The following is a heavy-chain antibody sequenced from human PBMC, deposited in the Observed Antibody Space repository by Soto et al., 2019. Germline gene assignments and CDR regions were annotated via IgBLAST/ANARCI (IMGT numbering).Heavy chain of an antibody. CDR2: IMPVFPTP. CDR1: VGTFSTSA. Sequence: QVQLVQSGAEVKKPGSSVKVSCKASVGTFSTSAISWLRQAPGQGLEWVGGIMPVFPTPDYAQNFQGRVTITADESTTTAYLELTSLRADDTAVYYCARDKDRLQLGGNYYYIFDVWGQGTAITVSS. V-gene: IGHV1-69*12. CDR3: ARDKDRLQLGGNYYYIFDV. J-gene: IGHJ6*02. D-gene: IGHD1-1*01.